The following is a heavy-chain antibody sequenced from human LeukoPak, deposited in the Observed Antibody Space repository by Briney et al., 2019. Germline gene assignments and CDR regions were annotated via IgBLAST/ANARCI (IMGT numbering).Heavy chain of an antibody. CDR1: GGSFSGYY. CDR2: INHSGST. D-gene: IGHD3-3*01. J-gene: IGHJ4*02. CDR3: ARLTDYDFWSGYYNYYFDY. V-gene: IGHV4-34*01. Sequence: SETLSLTCAVYGGSFSGYYWSWIRQPPGKGLEWIGEINHSGSTNYNPSLKSRVTISVDTSKNQFSLKLSSVTAADTAVYYCARLTDYDFWSGYYNYYFDYWGQGTLVTVSS.